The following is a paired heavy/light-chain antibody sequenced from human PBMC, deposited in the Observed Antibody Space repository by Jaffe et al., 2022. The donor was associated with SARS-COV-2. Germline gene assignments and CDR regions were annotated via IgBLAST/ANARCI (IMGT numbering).Heavy chain of an antibody. CDR1: GFSFSTYG. V-gene: IGHV3-30*18. Sequence: QVQLVESGGGVVQPGRSLRISCAASGFSFSTYGMHWVRQSPVKGLEWVAVISLDGNNQYYADSVKGRFTISRDNSKNTVYLQLNSLRVEDTAVYYCAKEGYVGSAWYWFDPWGQGTRVTVPS. D-gene: IGHD6-19*01. CDR3: AKEGYVGSAWYWFDP. J-gene: IGHJ5*02. CDR2: ISLDGNNQ.
Light chain of an antibody. CDR3: QQYNNWYT. V-gene: IGKV3-15*01. CDR1: QSVSNK. Sequence: EIVMTQSPATLSVSAGERATLSCRASQSVSNKLAWYQQKPGQAPRLLIYGASTRATGIPARFSGGGSGTEFTLTISSLQSEDFAVYFCQQYNNWYTFGQGTKLEIK. J-gene: IGKJ2*01. CDR2: GAS.